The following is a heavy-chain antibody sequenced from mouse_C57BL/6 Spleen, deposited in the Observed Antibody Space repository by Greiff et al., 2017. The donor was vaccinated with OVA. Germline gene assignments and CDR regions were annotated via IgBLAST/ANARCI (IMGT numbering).Heavy chain of an antibody. CDR1: GYSFTSYY. CDR2: IYPGSGNT. CDR3: ARSGDGRYCDD. J-gene: IGHJ2*01. V-gene: IGHV1-66*01. D-gene: IGHD3-1*01. Sequence: QVQLQQSGPELVKPGASVKISCKASGYSFTSYYIHWVKQRPGQGLEWIGWIYPGSGNTKYNEKFKGKATLTADTSSSTAYMQLSSITSEDSAVYYCARSGDGRYCDDWGQGTTLTVSS.